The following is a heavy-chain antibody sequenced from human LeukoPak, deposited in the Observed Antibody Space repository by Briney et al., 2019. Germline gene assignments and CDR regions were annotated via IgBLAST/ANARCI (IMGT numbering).Heavy chain of an antibody. J-gene: IGHJ6*02. D-gene: IGHD3-22*01. CDR2: IRYDGSNK. CDR1: GLKFSSYG. V-gene: IGHV3-33*01. Sequence: GRSLRLSCAASGLKFSSYGMHWVRQAPGKGLEWVAIIRYDGSNKYYADSVKGRFIISRDNSKNTLYLQMNSLRAEDTAVYYCARDPLESAYYHYYYYGMDVWGQGTTVTVSS. CDR3: ARDPLESAYYHYYYYGMDV.